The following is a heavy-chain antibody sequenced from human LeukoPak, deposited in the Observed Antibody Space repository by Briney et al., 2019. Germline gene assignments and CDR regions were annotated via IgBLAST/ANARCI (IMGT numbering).Heavy chain of an antibody. CDR3: ARGGPYCSSTSCHARNYYYYYMDV. J-gene: IGHJ6*03. D-gene: IGHD2-2*01. Sequence: SETLSLTCAVYGGSFSGYYWSWIRQPPGKGLEWIGEISHSGSTNYNPSLKNRVTISVDTSKNQFSLKLSSVTAADTAVYYCARGGPYCSSTSCHARNYYYYYMDVWGKGTTVTVSS. CDR1: GGSFSGYY. V-gene: IGHV4-34*01. CDR2: ISHSGST.